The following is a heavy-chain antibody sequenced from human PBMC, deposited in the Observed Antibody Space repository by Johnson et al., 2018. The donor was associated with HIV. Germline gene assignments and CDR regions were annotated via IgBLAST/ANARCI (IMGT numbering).Heavy chain of an antibody. J-gene: IGHJ3*02. CDR3: AKDQWELLADDEDAFDI. Sequence: VQLLESGGGLVQPGGSLRLSCAASGFTFSSYAMSWVRQAPGKGLEWVAFIRYDGSNKYYADSVKGRFTISRDNSKNTLYLQMNSLRAEDTAVYYCAKDQWELLADDEDAFDIWGQGTMVTVSS. CDR2: IRYDGSNK. V-gene: IGHV3-30*02. D-gene: IGHD1-26*01. CDR1: GFTFSSYA.